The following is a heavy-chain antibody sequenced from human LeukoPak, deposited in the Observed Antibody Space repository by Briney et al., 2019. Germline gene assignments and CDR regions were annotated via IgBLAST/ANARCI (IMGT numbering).Heavy chain of an antibody. Sequence: RRASVKVSCKASGYTFTSYGISWVRQAPGQGLEWMGWISVYNGNTNYAQKLQGRVTMTTDTSTSTAYMELRSLRSDDTAVYYCARDIVVVPAAILPHFDYWGQGTLVTVSS. CDR3: ARDIVVVPAAILPHFDY. V-gene: IGHV1-18*01. CDR2: ISVYNGNT. D-gene: IGHD2-2*01. J-gene: IGHJ4*02. CDR1: GYTFTSYG.